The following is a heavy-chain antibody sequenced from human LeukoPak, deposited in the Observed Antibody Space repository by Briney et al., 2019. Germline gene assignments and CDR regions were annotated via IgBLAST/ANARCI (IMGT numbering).Heavy chain of an antibody. CDR3: ARIPQSNYDSSGYPFDY. Sequence: ASVKVSCKASGGTFSSYAISWVRQAPGQGLEWMGGIIPIFGTANYAQKFQGRVTITADKSTSTAYMELSSLRSEDTAVYYCARIPQSNYDSSGYPFDYWGQGTLVTVSS. V-gene: IGHV1-69*06. CDR2: IIPIFGTA. CDR1: GGTFSSYA. D-gene: IGHD3-22*01. J-gene: IGHJ4*02.